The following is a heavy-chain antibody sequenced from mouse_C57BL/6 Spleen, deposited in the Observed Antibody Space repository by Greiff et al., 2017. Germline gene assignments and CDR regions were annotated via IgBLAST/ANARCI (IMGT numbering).Heavy chain of an antibody. D-gene: IGHD1-1*01. Sequence: QVQLKESGPELVKPGASVKISCKASGYTFTDYYINWVKQRPGQGLEWIGWIFPGSGSTYYNEKFKGKATLTVDKSSSTAYMLLSSLTSEDSAVYFCARSPYYGSSYSAMDYWGQGTSVTVSS. CDR1: GYTFTDYY. J-gene: IGHJ4*01. V-gene: IGHV1-75*01. CDR2: IFPGSGST. CDR3: ARSPYYGSSYSAMDY.